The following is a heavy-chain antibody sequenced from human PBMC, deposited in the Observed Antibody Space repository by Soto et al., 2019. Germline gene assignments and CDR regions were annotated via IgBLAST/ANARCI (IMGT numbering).Heavy chain of an antibody. Sequence: GGSLRLSCAASGFTFSSYAMSWVRQAPGKGLEWVSAISGSGGSTYYADSVKDRFTISRDNSKNTLYRQMNSLRAEDTAVYYCAKDRGEWGQRVGFCDYWGQGTLVTVSS. CDR2: ISGSGGST. CDR1: GFTFSSYA. CDR3: AKDRGEWGQRVGFCDY. D-gene: IGHD6-6*01. J-gene: IGHJ4*02. V-gene: IGHV3-23*01.